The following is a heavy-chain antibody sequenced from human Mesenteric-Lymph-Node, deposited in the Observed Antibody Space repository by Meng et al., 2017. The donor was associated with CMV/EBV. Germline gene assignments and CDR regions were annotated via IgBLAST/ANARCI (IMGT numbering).Heavy chain of an antibody. CDR1: GFTFSSYG. CDR2: IRYDGSNK. Sequence: GESLKISCAASGFTFSSYGMHWVRQAPGKGLEWVAFIRYDGSNKYYADSVKGRFTISRDNSKNTLYLQMNSLRAEDMAVYYCVRSMTAAYDIWGQGTMVTVSS. J-gene: IGHJ3*02. D-gene: IGHD2-21*02. V-gene: IGHV3-30*02. CDR3: VRSMTAAYDI.